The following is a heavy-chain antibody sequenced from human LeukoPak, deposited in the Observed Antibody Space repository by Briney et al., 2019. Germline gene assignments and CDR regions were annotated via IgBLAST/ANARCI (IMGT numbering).Heavy chain of an antibody. J-gene: IGHJ3*02. CDR3: ARLLWFGDDAFDI. Sequence: RTSETLSLTCTVSGYSISSGYYWGWIRQPPGKGLEWIGSIYYSGSTYYNPSLKSRVTISADASKNQFSLKLNSVTAADTAVYYCARLLWFGDDAFDIWGQGTMVTVSS. CDR2: IYYSGST. CDR1: GYSISSGYY. V-gene: IGHV4-38-2*02. D-gene: IGHD3-10*01.